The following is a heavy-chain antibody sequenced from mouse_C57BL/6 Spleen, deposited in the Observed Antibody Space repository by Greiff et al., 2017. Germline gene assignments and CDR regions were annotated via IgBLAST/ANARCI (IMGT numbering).Heavy chain of an antibody. CDR1: GYTFTDYN. CDR2: INPKNGGT. Sequence: VQLQQSGPELVKPGASVKMSCKASGYTFTDYNMHWVKQSHGKSLEWIGYINPKNGGTSYNQKFKGKATITADTSSNTAYLQLSSLTSEDTAVYYCTGESNYGNARDYWGQGTSVTGSS. V-gene: IGHV1-22*01. D-gene: IGHD2-5*01. J-gene: IGHJ4*01. CDR3: TGESNYGNARDY.